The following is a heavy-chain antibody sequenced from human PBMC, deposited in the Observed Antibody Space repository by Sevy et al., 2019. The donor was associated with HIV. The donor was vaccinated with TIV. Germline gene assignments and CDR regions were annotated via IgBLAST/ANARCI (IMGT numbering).Heavy chain of an antibody. Sequence: GGSLRLSCAASGFTVSSNYMSWVRQAPGKGLEWVSVIYSGGSTYYADSVKGRFTISRDNSKNTLYLPMNSLRAEDTAVYYCARDLGYCSGGSCYDYAFDIWGQGTMVTVSS. CDR1: GFTVSSNY. J-gene: IGHJ3*02. D-gene: IGHD2-15*01. CDR2: IYSGGST. CDR3: ARDLGYCSGGSCYDYAFDI. V-gene: IGHV3-53*01.